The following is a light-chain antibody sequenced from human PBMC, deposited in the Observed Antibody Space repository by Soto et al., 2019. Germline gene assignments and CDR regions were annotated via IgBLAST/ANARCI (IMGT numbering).Light chain of an antibody. CDR3: QQATSFPRP. CDR1: QGITSW. CDR2: AAS. Sequence: DIHMTQSPSFVTASVGDRVTISCRASQGITSWLAWYQQKPGKAPKLLIYAASTLQGGVPSRFSGSGSGTEFTLTISSLQPEDFATYYCQQATSFPRPFGQGTKVEIK. J-gene: IGKJ1*01. V-gene: IGKV1-12*01.